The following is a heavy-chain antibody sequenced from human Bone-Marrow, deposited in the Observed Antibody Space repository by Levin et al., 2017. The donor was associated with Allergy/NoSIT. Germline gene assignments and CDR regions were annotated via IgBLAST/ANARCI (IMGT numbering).Heavy chain of an antibody. CDR1: GFSFSNHA. CDR2: ISVGDGTT. V-gene: IGHV3-23*01. CDR3: TKDPHPNSFGRRIGYYYMDV. D-gene: IGHD2-2*03. J-gene: IGHJ6*03. Sequence: GESLKISCAALGFSFSNHALSWVRQAPGKGLEWVATISVGDGTTYYADSVKGRFTISRDISKKTLYLQMSSLKAEDTAVYYCTKDPHPNSFGRRIGYYYMDVWGNGTTVTVSS.